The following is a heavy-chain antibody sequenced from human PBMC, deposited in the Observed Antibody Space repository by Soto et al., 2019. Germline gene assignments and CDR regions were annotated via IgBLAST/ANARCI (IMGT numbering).Heavy chain of an antibody. V-gene: IGHV4-39*01. D-gene: IGHD4-17*01. CDR3: ATAYGGNYYYFDY. CDR1: GGSVSSSPYY. CDR2: IYYSGTT. J-gene: IGHJ4*02. Sequence: SETLSLTCTVSGGSVSSSPYYWGWIRQPPGKGLEWIGSIYYSGTTYYNPPLKSRVDISVDTSKNQFSLKLSSVTAADTAVYYCATAYGGNYYYFDYWGQGTLVTVSS.